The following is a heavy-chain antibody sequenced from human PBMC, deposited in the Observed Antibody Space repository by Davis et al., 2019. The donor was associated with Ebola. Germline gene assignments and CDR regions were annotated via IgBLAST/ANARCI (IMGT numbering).Heavy chain of an antibody. V-gene: IGHV6-1*01. CDR1: GDSVSSAG. D-gene: IGHD5-12*01. CDR2: TYYTSRWYN. J-gene: IGHJ4*02. CDR3: ARGWLRSGFDY. Sequence: HSQTLSLTCAISGDSVSSAGWNWIRQSPSRGLEWLGRTYYTSRWYNDYAVSVRSRIIINPDTSKNQFSLQLKSVTPEDTAVYYCARGWLRSGFDYWGQGAPVTVS.